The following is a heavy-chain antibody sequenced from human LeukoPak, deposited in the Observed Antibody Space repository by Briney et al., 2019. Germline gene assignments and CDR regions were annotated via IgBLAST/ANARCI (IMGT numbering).Heavy chain of an antibody. D-gene: IGHD2-21*02. V-gene: IGHV3-21*04. CDR3: AKDGSCISRSGNDCWTRFDY. CDR2: ISSSSTYI. Sequence: AGRSLRLPCEASAFTLTDYNMNWVRQAPGKGLEWVSSISSSSTYIYYADSVKGRFAVSRDNAKNSLYLQMNSLRTEDTALYYCAKDGSCISRSGNDCWTRFDYWGQGTLVTVSS. CDR1: AFTLTDYN. J-gene: IGHJ4*02.